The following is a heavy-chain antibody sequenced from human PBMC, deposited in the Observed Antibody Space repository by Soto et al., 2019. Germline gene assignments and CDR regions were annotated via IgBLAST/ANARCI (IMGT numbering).Heavy chain of an antibody. V-gene: IGHV4-61*01. CDR1: GGSVSSGSYY. D-gene: IGHD3-22*01. J-gene: IGHJ3*02. Sequence: KASETLSLTCSVSGGSVSSGSYYWSWIRQPPGKGLEWIGYIYYSGSTNYNPSLKSRVTISVDTSKNQFSLKLSSVTAADTAVYYCARGEDSSGYSDAFDIWGQGTMVTVSS. CDR3: ARGEDSSGYSDAFDI. CDR2: IYYSGST.